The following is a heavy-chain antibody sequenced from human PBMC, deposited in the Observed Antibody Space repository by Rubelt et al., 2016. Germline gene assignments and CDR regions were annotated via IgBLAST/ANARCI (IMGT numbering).Heavy chain of an antibody. V-gene: IGHV4-34*01. D-gene: IGHD6-19*01. J-gene: IGHJ4*02. CDR3: ARHPAALHPDLEIAVADPGFDY. CDR1: GGSFSGYY. CDR2: INHSGST. Sequence: GLLKPSETLSLTCAVSGGSFSGYYWSWIRQPPGKGLEWIGEINHSGSTNYNPSLKSRVTISVDTSKNQFSLKLSSVTAADTAVYYCARHPAALHPDLEIAVADPGFDYWGQGTLVTVSS.